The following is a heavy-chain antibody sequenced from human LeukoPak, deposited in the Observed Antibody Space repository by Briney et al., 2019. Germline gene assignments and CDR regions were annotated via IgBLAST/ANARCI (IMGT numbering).Heavy chain of an antibody. D-gene: IGHD6-13*01. CDR3: GRVRISAARGYMDV. Sequence: GGSLRLSCAGSGFTFSSYAIHWVRQAPGKGLEYVSTISSKGVNIFYANSVKGRFTISRDNSKNTVYLQMGSLRAEDMAVYYCGRVRISAARGYMDVWGKGTTVTVSS. CDR1: GFTFSSYA. J-gene: IGHJ6*04. V-gene: IGHV3-64*01. CDR2: ISSKGVNI.